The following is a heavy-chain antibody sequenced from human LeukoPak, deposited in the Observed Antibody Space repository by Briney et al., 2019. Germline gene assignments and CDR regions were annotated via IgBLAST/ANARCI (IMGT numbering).Heavy chain of an antibody. D-gene: IGHD2-15*01. CDR3: ARDGTPFVAEPNWFDP. Sequence: ASVKVSCKASGYTFTSYDINWVRQATGQGLEWMGWMNPNSGNTNYAQKLQGRVTMTTDTSTSTAYMELRSLRSDDTAVYYCARDGTPFVAEPNWFDPWGQGTLVTVSS. V-gene: IGHV1-18*01. CDR1: GYTFTSYD. CDR2: MNPNSGNT. J-gene: IGHJ5*02.